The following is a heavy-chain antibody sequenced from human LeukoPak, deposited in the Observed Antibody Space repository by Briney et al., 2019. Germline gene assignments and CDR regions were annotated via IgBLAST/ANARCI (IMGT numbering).Heavy chain of an antibody. CDR3: VSYYHGSGSYYNDAFDV. Sequence: ASVKVSCKASGYTFTGYYLHWVRQAPGQGLEWMGWINPNGGGTVYAQKFKGRVTMTRDTSISTAYMELSGLRPDDTAIYYCVSYYHGSGSYYNDAFDVWGQGTMVTVSS. D-gene: IGHD3-10*01. J-gene: IGHJ3*01. CDR2: INPNGGGT. CDR1: GYTFTGYY. V-gene: IGHV1-2*02.